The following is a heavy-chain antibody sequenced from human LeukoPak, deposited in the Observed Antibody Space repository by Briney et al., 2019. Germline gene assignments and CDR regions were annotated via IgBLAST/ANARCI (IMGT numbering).Heavy chain of an antibody. CDR3: ARDEGGIAAAGTGDY. CDR1: GGSISSSNW. D-gene: IGHD6-13*01. Sequence: KTSETLSLTCAVSGGSISSSNWWSWVRQPPGKGLEWIGEIYHSGSTNYNPSLKSRVTISVDKSKNQFSLKLSSVTAADRAVYYCARDEGGIAAAGTGDYWGQGTLVTVSS. CDR2: IYHSGST. J-gene: IGHJ4*02. V-gene: IGHV4-4*02.